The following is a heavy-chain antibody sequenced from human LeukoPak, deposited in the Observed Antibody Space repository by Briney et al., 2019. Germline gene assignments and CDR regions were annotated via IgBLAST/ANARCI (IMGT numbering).Heavy chain of an antibody. CDR3: ARGGVTRVLRYFDWLGDAFDI. Sequence: SETLSLTCAVYGGSFSGYYWSWIRQPPGKGLEWIGEINHSGSTNYNPSLKSRVTISVDTSKNQFSLKLSSVTAADTAVYYCARGGVTRVLRYFDWLGDAFDIWGQGTMVTVSS. D-gene: IGHD3-9*01. CDR1: GGSFSGYY. CDR2: INHSGST. V-gene: IGHV4-34*01. J-gene: IGHJ3*02.